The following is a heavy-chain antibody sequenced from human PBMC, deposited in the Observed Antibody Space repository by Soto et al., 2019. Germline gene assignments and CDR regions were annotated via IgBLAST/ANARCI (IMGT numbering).Heavy chain of an antibody. CDR3: ARLLWFGELSYFDY. CDR2: INHSGST. D-gene: IGHD3-10*01. J-gene: IGHJ4*02. V-gene: IGHV4-34*01. Sequence: PSETLSLTCGVYGGSFSDYYWSWIRQPPGKGLEWIGEINHSGSTNYNPSLKSRVTISVDTSKNQFSLKLNSVTAADTAVYYCARLLWFGELSYFDYWGQGTLVTVSS. CDR1: GGSFSDYY.